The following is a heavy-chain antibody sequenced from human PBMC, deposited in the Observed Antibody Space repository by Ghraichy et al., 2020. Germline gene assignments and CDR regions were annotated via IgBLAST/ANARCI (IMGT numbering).Heavy chain of an antibody. J-gene: IGHJ4*02. V-gene: IGHV3-21*01. Sequence: LSLTCAASGFTFSSYSMNWVRQAPGKGLEWVSSISSSSSYIYYADSVKGRFTISRDNAKNSLYLQMNSLRAEDTAVYYCERGAGGGEGYWGQGTLVTVSS. CDR1: GFTFSSYS. D-gene: IGHD4-17*01. CDR3: ERGAGGGEGY. CDR2: ISSSSSYI.